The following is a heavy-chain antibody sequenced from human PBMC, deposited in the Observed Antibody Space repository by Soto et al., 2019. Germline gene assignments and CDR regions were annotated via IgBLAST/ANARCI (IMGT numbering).Heavy chain of an antibody. CDR1: GFTFSSYG. CDR3: AREDSSRSGFDY. V-gene: IGHV3-33*01. J-gene: IGHJ4*02. D-gene: IGHD6-19*01. Sequence: GGSLRLSCAASGFTFSSYGMHWVRQAPGKGLEWVAVIWYDGSNKYYADSVKGRFTISRDNSKNTLYLQMNSLRAEDTAVYYCAREDSSRSGFDYWGQGTLVTVSS. CDR2: IWYDGSNK.